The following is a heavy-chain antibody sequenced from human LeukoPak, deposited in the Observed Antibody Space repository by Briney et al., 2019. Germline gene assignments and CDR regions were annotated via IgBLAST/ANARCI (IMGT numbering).Heavy chain of an antibody. CDR3: AREGADIVLMVYAPSHDAFDI. Sequence: GASVKVSCKASGYTFTSYGISWVRQAPGQGLEWMGWISAYNGNTNYAQKLQGRVTMTTDTSTSTAYMELRSLRSDDTAVYYCAREGADIVLMVYAPSHDAFDIWGQGAMVTVSS. CDR2: ISAYNGNT. J-gene: IGHJ3*02. CDR1: GYTFTSYG. D-gene: IGHD2-8*01. V-gene: IGHV1-18*01.